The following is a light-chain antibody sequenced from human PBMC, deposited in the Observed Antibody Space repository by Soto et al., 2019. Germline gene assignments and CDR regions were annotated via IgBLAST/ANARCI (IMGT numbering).Light chain of an antibody. CDR1: NIGSKG. CDR3: QVWDSSSDHWV. Sequence: SYELTQPPSVSVAPRQTATFTWGGDNIGSKGVHWYQHRPGQAPVLVVYDDSDRPSGIPERFSGSNSGNTATLTISGVEGGDEADYYCQVWDSSSDHWVFGGGTKLTVL. CDR2: DDS. V-gene: IGLV3-21*02. J-gene: IGLJ3*02.